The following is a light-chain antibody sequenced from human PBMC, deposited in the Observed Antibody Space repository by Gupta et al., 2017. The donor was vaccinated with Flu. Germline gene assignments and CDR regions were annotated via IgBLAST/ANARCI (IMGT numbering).Light chain of an antibody. CDR1: HPHLGAGSA. V-gene: IGLV1-40*01. J-gene: IGLJ1*01. CDR3: QSYDSSLSGYV. Sequence: QSGLPPPPSASGAPRHRVTIPSTGSHPHLGAGSAIPWYQQLPGTAPKVLIYGNTERPSGVPDRVCGSKSGRSASLAITGIQAEDEADYYCQSYDSSLSGYVFGTGTKVTVL. CDR2: GNT.